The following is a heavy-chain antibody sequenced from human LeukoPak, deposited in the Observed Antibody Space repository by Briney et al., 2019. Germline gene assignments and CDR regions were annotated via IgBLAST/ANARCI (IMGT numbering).Heavy chain of an antibody. D-gene: IGHD3-10*01. CDR2: INPNSGGT. CDR1: GYTFTGYY. Sequence: APVKVSCKASGYTFTGYYMHWVRQAPGQGLEWMGWINPNSGGTNYAQKFQGRVTMTRDTSISTAYMELSRLRSDDTAVYYCARSIRSVRGVINNPYYYYYMDVWGKGTTVTVSS. V-gene: IGHV1-2*02. CDR3: ARSIRSVRGVINNPYYYYYMDV. J-gene: IGHJ6*03.